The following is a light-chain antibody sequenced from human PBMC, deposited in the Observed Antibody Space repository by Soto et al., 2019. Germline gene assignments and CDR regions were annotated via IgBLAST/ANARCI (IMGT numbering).Light chain of an antibody. Sequence: DIQMTQSPSTLSASVGDRVTITCLASQIIGSSLAWYQQKPGKAPKLLIYDASTLRSGVPSRFSGSESGTEFTLTISSLQPDDSATYYCQQYYSYPYTFGQGTKLEIK. J-gene: IGKJ2*01. CDR2: DAS. V-gene: IGKV1-5*01. CDR1: QIIGSS. CDR3: QQYYSYPYT.